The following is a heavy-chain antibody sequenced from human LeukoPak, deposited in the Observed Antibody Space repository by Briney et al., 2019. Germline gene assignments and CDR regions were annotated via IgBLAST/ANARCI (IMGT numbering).Heavy chain of an antibody. D-gene: IGHD5-12*01. CDR3: AKGGGYEAQYYYYYLDV. J-gene: IGHJ6*03. CDR2: IRYDGSNK. Sequence: GGSLRLSCAASGFTFSTYIMNWVRQAPGKGLEWVAFIRYDGSNKYYADSVKGRFTISRDNSKNTLYLQMKSLRAEDTAVYYCAKGGGYEAQYYYYYLDVWGKGTTVTISS. CDR1: GFTFSTYI. V-gene: IGHV3-30*02.